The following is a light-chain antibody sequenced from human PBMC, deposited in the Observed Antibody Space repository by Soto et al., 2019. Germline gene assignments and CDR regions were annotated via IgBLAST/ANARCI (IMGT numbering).Light chain of an antibody. CDR3: QQYGRTPYT. CDR2: GAS. CDR1: QSVSSSY. Sequence: EIVLTQSPGTLSLSPGERATLSCRASQSVSSSYLAWYQHKPGQAPRLLIYGASSRATGIQDRFSGSGSGTDFTLTISRLEPEDFAVYYFQQYGRTPYTFGQGTKLEIK. J-gene: IGKJ2*01. V-gene: IGKV3-20*01.